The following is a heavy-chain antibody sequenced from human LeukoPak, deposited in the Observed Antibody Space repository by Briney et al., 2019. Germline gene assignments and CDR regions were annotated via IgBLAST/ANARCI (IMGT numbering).Heavy chain of an antibody. CDR1: GESFSGNF. J-gene: IGHJ4*02. D-gene: IGHD1-26*01. V-gene: IGHV4-34*01. CDR3: ARGGGGAKALYFDY. Sequence: SETLSLTCAVSGESFSGNFWTWIRQSPGKGLEWIGEIDNNGITNYNPSLKSRVTMSVDTTRERFSLRLTSESAADTGVYYCARGGGGAKALYFDYWGQGSLVTVSS. CDR2: IDNNGIT.